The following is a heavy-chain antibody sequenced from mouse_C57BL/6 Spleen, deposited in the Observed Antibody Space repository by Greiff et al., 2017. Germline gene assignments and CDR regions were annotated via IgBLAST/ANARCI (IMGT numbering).Heavy chain of an antibody. CDR2: IYPSDSAT. Sequence: QVQLQQPGAELVRPGSSVKLSCKASGYTFTSYWLHWVQQRPIQGLAWIGNIYPSDSATHYNQKFKDKATLTVDKSTSTAYMQLSSLTYEDSDVYYCARKGLYYYLDYWGQGTTLTVSS. D-gene: IGHD3-1*01. CDR3: ARKGLYYYLDY. CDR1: GYTFTSYW. V-gene: IGHV1-52*01. J-gene: IGHJ2*01.